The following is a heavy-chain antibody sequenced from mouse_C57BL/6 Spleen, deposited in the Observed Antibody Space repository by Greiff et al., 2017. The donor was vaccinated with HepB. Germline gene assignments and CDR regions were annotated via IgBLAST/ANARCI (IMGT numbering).Heavy chain of an antibody. CDR1: GFNIKDYY. Sequence: VRLQQSGAELVRPGASVKLSCTASGFNIKDYYMHWVKQRPEQGLEWIGRIDPEDGDTEYAPKFQGKATMTADTSSNTAYLQLSSLTSEDTAVYYRTTFYYYGSSYAYWGQGTLVTVSA. J-gene: IGHJ3*01. V-gene: IGHV14-1*01. CDR2: IDPEDGDT. D-gene: IGHD1-1*01. CDR3: TTFYYYGSSYAY.